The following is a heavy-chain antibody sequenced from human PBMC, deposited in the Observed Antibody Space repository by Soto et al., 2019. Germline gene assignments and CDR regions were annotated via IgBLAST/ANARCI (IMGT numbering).Heavy chain of an antibody. CDR1: RFTFSSYT. CDR2: ISGSGGST. CDR3: AKDRGYSYGYYAFDM. J-gene: IGHJ3*02. Sequence: EVQLLESGGGLVQPGGSLRLSCAASRFTFSSYTMSWVRQAPGMGLEWVSDISGSGGSTYYADLVKGRFTISRDNSKNTLYLQMNSVRAEDTAVYYCAKDRGYSYGYYAFDMWGQGTMVTVSS. D-gene: IGHD5-18*01. V-gene: IGHV3-23*01.